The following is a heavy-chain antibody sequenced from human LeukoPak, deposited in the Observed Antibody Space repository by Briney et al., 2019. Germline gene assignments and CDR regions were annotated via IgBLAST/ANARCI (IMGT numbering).Heavy chain of an antibody. CDR1: GFTFSSYW. CDR3: ARVGPAALEGLYYYYYMDV. J-gene: IGHJ6*03. Sequence: GGSLRLSCAASGFTFSSYWMSWVRQAPGKGLEWVANIKQDGSEKYYVDSVKGRFTISRDNAKNSLYLQMNSLRAEDTAVYYCARVGPAALEGLYYYYYMDVWGKGTTVTVSS. V-gene: IGHV3-7*01. CDR2: IKQDGSEK. D-gene: IGHD2-2*01.